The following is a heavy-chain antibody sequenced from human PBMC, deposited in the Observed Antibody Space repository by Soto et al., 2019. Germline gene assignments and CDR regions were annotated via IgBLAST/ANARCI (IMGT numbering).Heavy chain of an antibody. V-gene: IGHV3-23*01. J-gene: IGHJ3*01. CDR3: AKNQGGNRPDPGAFDV. CDR1: GFTFGDYG. Sequence: EVQLSQSGGGLVQRGGSLRLSCEGSGFTFGDYGINWVRQAPGKGLEWVSGISGSGNQIDYGDSVEGRFTVSRDNSKNTVFLQMNGLSAGDTAVYFCAKNQGGNRPDPGAFDVWGQGTMVTVSS. CDR2: ISGSGNQI. D-gene: IGHD1-1*01.